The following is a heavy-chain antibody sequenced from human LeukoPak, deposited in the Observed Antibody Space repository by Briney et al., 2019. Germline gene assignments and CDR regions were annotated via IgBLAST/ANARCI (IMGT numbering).Heavy chain of an antibody. Sequence: PSETLSLTCTVSGGSISSYYWSWIRQPPGKGLELIGYIHYSGSTNYNPSLKSRVPISVDTSKNQFSLKLSSVTAADTAVYFCARDAAGEGRLVITWFDPWGQGTLVTVSS. V-gene: IGHV4-59*12. CDR3: ARDAAGEGRLVITWFDP. CDR2: IHYSGST. CDR1: GGSISSYY. D-gene: IGHD3-9*01. J-gene: IGHJ5*02.